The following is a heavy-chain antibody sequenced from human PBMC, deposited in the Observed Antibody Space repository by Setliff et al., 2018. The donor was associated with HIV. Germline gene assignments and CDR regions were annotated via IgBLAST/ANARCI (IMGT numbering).Heavy chain of an antibody. V-gene: IGHV4-4*08. D-gene: IGHD4-17*01. CDR1: GGSISSYY. Sequence: SETLSLTCTVSGGSISSYYWSWIRQPPGKGLEWIGYIYTSGDTNYNPTLKSRDTISADMSKNQFSLKLSSVTAADTAVYYCARRGFTGVTTHFQHWGRGTLVTVSS. J-gene: IGHJ1*01. CDR2: IYTSGDT. CDR3: ARRGFTGVTTHFQH.